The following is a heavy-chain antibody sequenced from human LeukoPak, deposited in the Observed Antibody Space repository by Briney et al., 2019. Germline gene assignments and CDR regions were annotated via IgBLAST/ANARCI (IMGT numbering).Heavy chain of an antibody. CDR2: IFYSGST. Sequence: SETLSLTCTVSSGPISTSNYYWGWVRQPPGKALEWIGNIFYSGSTYYSPSLKSRVTISLDTSRNQFSLKLNSVTAADTAIYYCAAIYSNYFDFWGQGTLVTVSS. CDR3: AAIYSNYFDF. V-gene: IGHV4-39*07. CDR1: SGPISTSNYY. D-gene: IGHD4-11*01. J-gene: IGHJ4*02.